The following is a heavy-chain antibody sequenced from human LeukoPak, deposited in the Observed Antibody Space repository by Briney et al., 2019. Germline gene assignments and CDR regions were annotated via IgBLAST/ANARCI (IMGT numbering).Heavy chain of an antibody. CDR3: ARGGRRAPYYYDSSGDY. D-gene: IGHD3-22*01. CDR2: ISAYNGNT. Sequence: ASVKVSCKASGYTFTSYGISWVRQAPGQGLEWMGWISAYNGNTNYAQKLQGRVTMTTDTSTSTAYMELRSLRSDDTAVYYCARGGRRAPYYYDSSGDYWGQGTLVTVSS. V-gene: IGHV1-18*01. J-gene: IGHJ4*02. CDR1: GYTFTSYG.